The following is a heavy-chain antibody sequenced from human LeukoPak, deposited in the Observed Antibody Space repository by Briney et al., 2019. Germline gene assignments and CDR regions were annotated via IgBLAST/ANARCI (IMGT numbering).Heavy chain of an antibody. Sequence: GGSLRLSCGASGLTFSTSAMSWVRQAPGKGLEWVSGISGSGVTTYYADSVKGRFTISRDNSENTVYLQMDSLSAEDTALYYCAKMGSAPYYDHFDYFDYWGQGTLVTVSS. CDR2: ISGSGVTT. CDR1: GLTFSTSA. J-gene: IGHJ4*02. V-gene: IGHV3-23*01. CDR3: AKMGSAPYYDHFDYFDY. D-gene: IGHD3-10*01.